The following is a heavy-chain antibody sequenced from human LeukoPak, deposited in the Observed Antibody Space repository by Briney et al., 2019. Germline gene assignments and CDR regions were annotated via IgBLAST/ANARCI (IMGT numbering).Heavy chain of an antibody. CDR1: GLTFTKYW. CDR2: IKQDGSEK. J-gene: IGHJ4*02. Sequence: QSGGSLRLSCAASGLTFTKYWMSWVRQAPGKGLEWVANIKQDGSEKYYVDSVKGRFAISRDNAKNSLYLQMNSLRAEDTAVYYCARGTVTGHYWGQGTLVTVSS. V-gene: IGHV3-7*03. D-gene: IGHD4-11*01. CDR3: ARGTVTGHY.